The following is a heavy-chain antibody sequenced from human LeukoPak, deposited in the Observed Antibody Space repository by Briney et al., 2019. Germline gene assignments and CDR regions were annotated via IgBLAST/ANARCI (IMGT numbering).Heavy chain of an antibody. Sequence: ASVKVSCKASRGTFSTYAITWVRQAPGQGLEWMGGIIPIFGTANYAQKFQGRVTITADESTSTAYMELSSLRSDDTAVFYCARGAGKYIDSSLDYWGQGTLSPSPQ. CDR2: IIPIFGTA. D-gene: IGHD3-10*01. CDR3: ARGAGKYIDSSLDY. J-gene: IGHJ4*02. CDR1: RGTFSTYA. V-gene: IGHV1-69*01.